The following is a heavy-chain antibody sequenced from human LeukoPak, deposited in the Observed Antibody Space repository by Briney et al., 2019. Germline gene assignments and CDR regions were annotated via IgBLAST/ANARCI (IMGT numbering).Heavy chain of an antibody. CDR2: IYYSGST. V-gene: IGHV4-59*01. CDR1: GGSISSYY. D-gene: IGHD6-6*01. J-gene: IGHJ5*02. CDR3: AREIYSSSSSNWFDP. Sequence: SETLSLTCTVSGGSISSYYWSWIRQPPGKGLEWIGYIYYSGSTNYNPSLKSRVTISVDTSKNQFSLKLSSVTAADTAVYYCAREIYSSSSSNWFDPWGQGTLVIVSS.